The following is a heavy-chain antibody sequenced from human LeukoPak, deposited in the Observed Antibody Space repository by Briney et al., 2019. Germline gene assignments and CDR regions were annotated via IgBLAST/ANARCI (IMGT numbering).Heavy chain of an antibody. Sequence: ASVKVSCKASGYTFTNYGFSWVRQAPGQGLEWVGWISAFNDHTYYAQRFLGRITMTTDTSTTTAHMELRSLRTDDTAVYYCARALAVTGRGPRDFDFWGQGTLVTVSS. CDR3: ARALAVTGRGPRDFDF. V-gene: IGHV1-18*01. J-gene: IGHJ4*02. CDR2: ISAFNDHT. D-gene: IGHD6-19*01. CDR1: GYTFTNYG.